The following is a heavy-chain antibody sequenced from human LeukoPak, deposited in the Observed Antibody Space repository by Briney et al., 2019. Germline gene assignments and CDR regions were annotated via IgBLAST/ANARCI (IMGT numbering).Heavy chain of an antibody. CDR2: ISYDGSNK. CDR1: GYTFTGYY. CDR3: AKEIHEIVGALDY. Sequence: SCKASGYTFTGYYMHWVRQAPGKGLEWVAVISYDGSNKYYADSVKGRFTISRDNSKNTLYLQMNSLRAEDTAVYYCAKEIHEIVGALDYWGQGTLVTVSS. J-gene: IGHJ4*02. V-gene: IGHV3-30*18. D-gene: IGHD1-26*01.